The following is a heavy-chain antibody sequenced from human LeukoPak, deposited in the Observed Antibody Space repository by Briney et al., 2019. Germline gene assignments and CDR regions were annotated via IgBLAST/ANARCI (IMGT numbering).Heavy chain of an antibody. V-gene: IGHV1-2*02. J-gene: IGHJ4*02. D-gene: IGHD2/OR15-2a*01. CDR1: GYTFSDYY. CDR2: MNAKSGGT. CDR3: ARIGVPKNIEVPGPDV. Sequence: ASVTVSCKASGYTFSDYYIHWVRQAPGQGLGWLGWMNAKSGGTNYARRLQGRITMTRDTSITTAYMELTGLTSDDAAMYYCARIGVPKNIEVPGPDVWGQGTLVTVSS.